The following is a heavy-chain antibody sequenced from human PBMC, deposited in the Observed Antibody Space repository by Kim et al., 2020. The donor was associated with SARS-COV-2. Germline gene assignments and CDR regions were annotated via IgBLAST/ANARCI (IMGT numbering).Heavy chain of an antibody. CDR3: ASPGPYCSSTSCYSYYYYDMDV. D-gene: IGHD2-2*02. CDR1: GFTFSSYS. J-gene: IGHJ6*02. Sequence: GGSLRLSCAASGFTFSSYSMNWVRQAPGKGLEWVSSISSSSSYIYYADSVKDRFTISRDNAKNSLYLQMNSLRAEDTAVYYCASPGPYCSSTSCYSYYYYDMDVWGQGTTVTVSS. V-gene: IGHV3-21*01. CDR2: ISSSSSYI.